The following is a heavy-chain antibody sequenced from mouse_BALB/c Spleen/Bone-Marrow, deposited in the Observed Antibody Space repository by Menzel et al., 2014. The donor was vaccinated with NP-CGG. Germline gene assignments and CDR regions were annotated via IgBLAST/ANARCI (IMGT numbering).Heavy chain of an antibody. CDR2: INPGSGGT. J-gene: IGHJ2*01. CDR3: ARHYFDY. CDR1: GYAFTNYL. V-gene: IGHV1-54*01. Sequence: QVQLQQSGAELVRPGTSVKVSCKASGYAFTNYLIEWVKQRPGQGLEWIGVINPGSGGTNYNEKFKGKATLTADKSSSTAYMQLSSLTSGDSAVYFCARHYFDYWGQGTTLTVSS.